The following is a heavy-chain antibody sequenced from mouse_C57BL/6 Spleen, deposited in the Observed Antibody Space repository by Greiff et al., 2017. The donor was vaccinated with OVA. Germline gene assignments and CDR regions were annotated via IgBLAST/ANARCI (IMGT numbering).Heavy chain of an antibody. D-gene: IGHD2-4*01. V-gene: IGHV2-2*01. CDR1: GYSLTSYG. CDR2: IRSGDST. CDR3: ARNEDDYGPFAY. J-gene: IGHJ3*01. Sequence: VQLQQSGPGLVQPSQSLSITCTVSGYSLTSYGVHWVRQSPGKGLEWLGVIRSGDSTDYNAAFISRLSISKDNSKSQVFFKMNSLQADDTAIYYCARNEDDYGPFAYWGQGTLVTVSA.